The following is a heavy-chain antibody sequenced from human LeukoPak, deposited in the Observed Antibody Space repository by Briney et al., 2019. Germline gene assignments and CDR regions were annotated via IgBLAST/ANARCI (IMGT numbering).Heavy chain of an antibody. D-gene: IGHD1-26*01. CDR1: GYTLTGYY. CDR3: ARGDSGSYSSWFDP. Sequence: PAASVKVSCKASGYTLTGYYMHWVRQAPGQGLEWMGWINPNSGGTNYAQKFQGRVTMTRDTSISTAYMELSRLRSDDTAVYYCARGDSGSYSSWFDPWGQGTLVTVSS. V-gene: IGHV1-2*02. J-gene: IGHJ5*02. CDR2: INPNSGGT.